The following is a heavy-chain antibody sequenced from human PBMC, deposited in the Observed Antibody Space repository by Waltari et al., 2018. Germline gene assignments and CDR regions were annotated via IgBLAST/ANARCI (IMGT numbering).Heavy chain of an antibody. J-gene: IGHJ4*02. Sequence: EVHLVESGGGLVQPGGSLIPSLAASGLTSIAHGLHWFRQAPGKGPLWVARISGDGTTHYADSVKGRFTISRDNAKNTVYLQMNSLSAEDTATYYCARASIFRDTGNTFDSWGQGNLVTVSS. D-gene: IGHD5-18*01. CDR2: ISGDGTT. CDR1: GLTSIAHG. V-gene: IGHV3-74*01. CDR3: ARASIFRDTGNTFDS.